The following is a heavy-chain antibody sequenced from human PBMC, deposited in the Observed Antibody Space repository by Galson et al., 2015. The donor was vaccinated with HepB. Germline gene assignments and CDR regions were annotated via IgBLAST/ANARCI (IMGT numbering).Heavy chain of an antibody. CDR1: GFTFSNFW. CDR2: IAEDGSDK. V-gene: IGHV3-7*01. D-gene: IGHD5-18*01. Sequence: SLRLSCAASGFTFSNFWMSWVRQAPGKGLEWVANIAEDGSDKYYVDSVKGRFSISRDNGKSSLFLQMNSLRAEDTAVYYCARHKVNTAASEYWGQGTLVTVSS. J-gene: IGHJ4*02. CDR3: ARHKVNTAASEY.